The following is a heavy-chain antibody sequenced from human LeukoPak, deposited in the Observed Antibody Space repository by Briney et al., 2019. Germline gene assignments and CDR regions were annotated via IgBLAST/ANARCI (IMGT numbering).Heavy chain of an antibody. CDR3: AKARSVTWIVVAFDY. J-gene: IGHJ4*02. CDR2: ISGSDGST. CDR1: GFTFSSYA. V-gene: IGHV3-23*01. Sequence: GGSLRLSCAASGFTFSSYAMSWVRQAPGKGLEWVSTISGSDGSTFYADSVKGRFTISRDNSKSTLDLRMNNLRAEDTAVYYCAKARSVTWIVVAFDYWGQGTLVTVSS. D-gene: IGHD3-22*01.